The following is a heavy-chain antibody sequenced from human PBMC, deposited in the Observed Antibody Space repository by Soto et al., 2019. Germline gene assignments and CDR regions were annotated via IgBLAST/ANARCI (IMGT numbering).Heavy chain of an antibody. CDR2: INQDGSDR. CDR3: AKIWETWAFLYYGMDV. Sequence: EVQLVESGGGLVQPGGSLRLSCAASGFSLNTFWMTWVRLAPGKGLEWVANINQDGSDRYYVDSVKGRFTISRDNAKNSLYRQMNSRRVEDTAGYYCAKIWETWAFLYYGMDVWGQGTTVTVSS. J-gene: IGHJ6*02. D-gene: IGHD3-16*01. V-gene: IGHV3-7*01. CDR1: GFSLNTFW.